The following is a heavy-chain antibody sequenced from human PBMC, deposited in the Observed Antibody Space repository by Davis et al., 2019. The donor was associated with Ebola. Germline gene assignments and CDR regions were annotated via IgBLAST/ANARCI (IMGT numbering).Heavy chain of an antibody. CDR3: ARVQFPTTSDH. V-gene: IGHV1-18*04. Sequence: AASVKVSCKASGYTFTSYGITWVRQAPGHGLEWMGWINPHNGNTNYAQNVQGRVIMTSDTATTTAYMEVGSLRSDDTAVYYCARVQFPTTSDHWGQGTLVTVSS. D-gene: IGHD1-1*01. CDR2: INPHNGNT. CDR1: GYTFTSYG. J-gene: IGHJ4*02.